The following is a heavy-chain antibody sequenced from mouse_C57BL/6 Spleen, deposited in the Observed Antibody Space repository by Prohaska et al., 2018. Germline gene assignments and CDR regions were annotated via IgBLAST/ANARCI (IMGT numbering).Heavy chain of an antibody. J-gene: IGHJ4*01. D-gene: IGHD1-1*01. CDR2: INPGSSTI. Sequence: EVKLLQSGGGLVQPGGSLKLSCAASGIDFSRYWMSWVRRAPGKGLEWIGEINPGSSTINYAPSLRDKFIISRDNAKNTLYLQMRKVRSEDTARYYCARLGYYGAMNYWVQGTSVTVSS. CDR3: ARLGYYGAMNY. CDR1: GIDFSRYW. V-gene: IGHV4-1*01.